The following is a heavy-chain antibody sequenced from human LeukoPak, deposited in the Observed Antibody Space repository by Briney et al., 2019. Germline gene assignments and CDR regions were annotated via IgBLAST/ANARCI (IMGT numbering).Heavy chain of an antibody. CDR2: ISHSSGFT. J-gene: IGHJ4*02. Sequence: AGSLRLSCAASGFTFSDYYMSWIRQAPGQGLEWVAYISHSSGFTNYADPVKGRFAISRDNAKNSLYLQMDSLRAEDTAIYYCAKLFKAYSSSWIDYWGQGNLVTVSS. D-gene: IGHD6-13*01. V-gene: IGHV3-11*03. CDR1: GFTFSDYY. CDR3: AKLFKAYSSSWIDY.